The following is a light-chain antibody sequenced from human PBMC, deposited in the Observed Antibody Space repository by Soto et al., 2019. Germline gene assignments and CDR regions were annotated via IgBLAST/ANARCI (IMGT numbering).Light chain of an antibody. Sequence: QSALTQPASVTGSPGQSITISCTGTSSDVGAYNYVSWYQQHPGQAPKLMIYDDSNRPSGVSDRFSGSKSGNTASLTISGLQADDEDDYYCYSCSRSSGTRYVFGTGTKLTVL. J-gene: IGLJ1*01. V-gene: IGLV2-14*03. CDR3: YSCSRSSGTRYV. CDR1: SSDVGAYNY. CDR2: DDS.